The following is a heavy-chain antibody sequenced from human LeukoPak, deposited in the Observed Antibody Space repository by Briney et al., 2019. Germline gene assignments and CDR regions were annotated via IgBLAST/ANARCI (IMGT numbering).Heavy chain of an antibody. CDR2: FDPEDGET. Sequence: GASVKVSCKVSGYTLTELSMHWVRQAPGKGLEWMGGFDPEDGETIYAQKFQGRVTVTEDTSTDTAYMELSSLRSEDTAVYYCATGGHYYDSSGYYSNDYWGQGTLVTVSS. J-gene: IGHJ4*02. CDR1: GYTLTELS. D-gene: IGHD3-22*01. V-gene: IGHV1-24*01. CDR3: ATGGHYYDSSGYYSNDY.